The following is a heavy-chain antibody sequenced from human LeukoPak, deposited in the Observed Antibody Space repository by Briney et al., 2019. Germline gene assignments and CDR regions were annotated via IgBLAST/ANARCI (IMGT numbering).Heavy chain of an antibody. J-gene: IGHJ4*02. D-gene: IGHD4-23*01. CDR3: ARGAWDYGGHKPDY. CDR2: IYYSGST. V-gene: IGHV4-59*01. CDR1: GGSISSYY. Sequence: SETLSLTCTVSGGSISSYYWSWIRQPPGKGLEWIGYIYYSGSTNYNPSLKSRVTISVDTSKNQFSLKLSSVTAADTAAYYCARGAWDYGGHKPDYWGQGTLVTVSS.